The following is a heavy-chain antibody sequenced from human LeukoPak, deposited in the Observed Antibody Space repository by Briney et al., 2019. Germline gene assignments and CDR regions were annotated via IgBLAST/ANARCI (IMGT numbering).Heavy chain of an antibody. Sequence: ERSLRLSCAASGFTFSSYGMHWVRQAPGKGLEWVAVIWYDGSNKYYADSVKGRFTISRDNSKNTLYLQMNSLRAEDTAVYYCARDIDRERAPGLGPWGQGTLVTVSS. CDR1: GFTFSSYG. D-gene: IGHD1-26*01. CDR3: ARDIDRERAPGLGP. J-gene: IGHJ5*02. V-gene: IGHV3-33*01. CDR2: IWYDGSNK.